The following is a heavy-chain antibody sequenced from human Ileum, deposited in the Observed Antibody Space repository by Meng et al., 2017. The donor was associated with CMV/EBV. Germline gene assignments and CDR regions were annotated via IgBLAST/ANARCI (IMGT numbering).Heavy chain of an antibody. CDR2: INPDSGGT. CDR3: ARIDDRSGYYVGGG. D-gene: IGHD3-22*01. J-gene: IGHJ4*02. CDR1: GYTFSDYF. V-gene: IGHV1-2*06. Sequence: SGYTFSDYFIHWVRQAAGQGLEWMGRINPDSGGTDYAQMFQGRVTMTRDTYISTAYMELSGLTSDDTAMYYCARIDDRSGYYVGGGWGQGTLVTVSS.